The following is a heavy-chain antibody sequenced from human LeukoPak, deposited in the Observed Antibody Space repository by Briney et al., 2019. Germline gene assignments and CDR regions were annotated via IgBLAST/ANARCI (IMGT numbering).Heavy chain of an antibody. Sequence: PGGSLRLSCAASGFIFRNYVVAWVRQAPGKGLEWVSQISNSGGSTYYADSVKGRFTISRDNSKNTLYLQMNSLRAEDTAVYYCARTLIEYSVSSCYFDYWGQGTLVTVSS. D-gene: IGHD6-6*01. CDR1: GFIFRNYV. CDR3: ARTLIEYSVSSCYFDY. CDR2: ISNSGGST. V-gene: IGHV3-23*01. J-gene: IGHJ4*02.